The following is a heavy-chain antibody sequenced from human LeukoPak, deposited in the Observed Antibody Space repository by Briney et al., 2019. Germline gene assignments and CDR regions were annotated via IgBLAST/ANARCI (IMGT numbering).Heavy chain of an antibody. CDR1: GSTFSNAW. J-gene: IGHJ4*02. V-gene: IGHV3-7*01. Sequence: GGSLRLSCAASGSTFSNAWMSWVRQAPGKGLEWVANIKQDGGEKYYVDSVKGRFTISRDNAENSLYLQMNSLRAEDTAVYYCAREGFSGYDPVDYWGQGTLVTVPS. CDR2: IKQDGGEK. D-gene: IGHD5-12*01. CDR3: AREGFSGYDPVDY.